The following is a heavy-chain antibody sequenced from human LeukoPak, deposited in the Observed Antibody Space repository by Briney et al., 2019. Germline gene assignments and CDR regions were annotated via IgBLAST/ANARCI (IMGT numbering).Heavy chain of an antibody. J-gene: IGHJ4*02. D-gene: IGHD3-10*01. CDR1: GDSVSSNSAA. V-gene: IGHV6-1*01. CDR3: ARAIPSYYYGSGSRWHTIGY. Sequence: SQTLSLTCAISGDSVSSNSAAWNWIRQSPSRGLEWLRRTYYRSKWYNDYAVSVKSRITINPDTSKNQFSLQLNSVTPEDTAVYYCARAIPSYYYGSGSRWHTIGYWGQGTLVTVSS. CDR2: TYYRSKWYN.